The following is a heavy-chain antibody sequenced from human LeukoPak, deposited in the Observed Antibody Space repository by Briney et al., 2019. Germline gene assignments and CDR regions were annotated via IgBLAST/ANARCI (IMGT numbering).Heavy chain of an antibody. Sequence: PGGSPRLSCAASGFSFSMYSMAWVRQAPGKGLGWVSVINDRGGYIQDTDSVKGRFTISRDNYQNTLFLQMNSLRAEDTAVYYCVRERDRGIDVAEDFDYWGQGTLVTVSS. D-gene: IGHD6-19*01. J-gene: IGHJ4*02. V-gene: IGHV3-23*01. CDR1: GFSFSMYS. CDR2: INDRGGYI. CDR3: VRERDRGIDVAEDFDY.